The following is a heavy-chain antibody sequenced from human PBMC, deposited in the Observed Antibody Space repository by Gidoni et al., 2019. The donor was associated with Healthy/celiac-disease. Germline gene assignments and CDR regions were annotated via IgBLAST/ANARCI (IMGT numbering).Heavy chain of an antibody. D-gene: IGHD2-15*01. Sequence: QVQLVESGGGVVEHGRSLIPSCAASGVTVHGHAMLWVRQAPGQGLEGVAVIWYDGSNKYYADSVKGRFTISRDNSKNTLYLQMNSLRAEDTAVYYCAREKRGEYCSGGSCYEFGHFDYWGQGTLVTVSS. V-gene: IGHV3-33*01. CDR3: AREKRGEYCSGGSCYEFGHFDY. J-gene: IGHJ4*02. CDR1: GVTVHGHA. CDR2: IWYDGSNK.